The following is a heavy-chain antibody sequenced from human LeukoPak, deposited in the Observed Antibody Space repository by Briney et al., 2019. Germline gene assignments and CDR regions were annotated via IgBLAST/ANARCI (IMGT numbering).Heavy chain of an antibody. CDR3: ARVKDGDFLTYFDY. CDR1: GYTFPTSG. V-gene: IGHV1-18*01. CDR2: ISVYNHNT. Sequence: GASVKVSCKASGYTFPTSGISWVRQAPGQGLEWMGWISVYNHNTNYAQKLQGRVTMTTDTSTSTAYMELRSLRSDDTAVYYCARVKDGDFLTYFDYWGQGTLVTVSS. D-gene: IGHD4-17*01. J-gene: IGHJ4*02.